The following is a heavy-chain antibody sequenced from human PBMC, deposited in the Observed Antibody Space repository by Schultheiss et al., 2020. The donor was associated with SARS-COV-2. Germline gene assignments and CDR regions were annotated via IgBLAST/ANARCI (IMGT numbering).Heavy chain of an antibody. D-gene: IGHD3-10*01. CDR1: GFTFSSYW. Sequence: GESLKISCAASGFTFSSYWMHWVRQAPGKGLEWVAVISYDGSNKYYADSVKGRFTISRDNSKNTLYLQMNSLRAEDTAVYYCAKEVWAYYYGSGSYYTGDAFDIWGQGTMVTVSS. J-gene: IGHJ3*02. CDR3: AKEVWAYYYGSGSYYTGDAFDI. V-gene: IGHV3-30*18. CDR2: ISYDGSNK.